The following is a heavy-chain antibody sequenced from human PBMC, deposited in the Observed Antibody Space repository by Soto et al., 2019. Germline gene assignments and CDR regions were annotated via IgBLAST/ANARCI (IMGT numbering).Heavy chain of an antibody. CDR2: IYHSGST. Sequence: QVQLQESGPGLVKPSGTLSLTCAVSGGSISSSNWWSWVRQPPGKGLEWIGGIYHSGSTNYNPSLKSRVTISVDKSKNQFSLKLSSVTAADTAVYYCARAFGXSSSWYGYYYYYGMDVWGQGTTVTVSS. J-gene: IGHJ6*02. CDR1: GGSISSSNW. V-gene: IGHV4-4*02. CDR3: ARAFGXSSSWYGYYYYYGMDV. D-gene: IGHD6-13*01.